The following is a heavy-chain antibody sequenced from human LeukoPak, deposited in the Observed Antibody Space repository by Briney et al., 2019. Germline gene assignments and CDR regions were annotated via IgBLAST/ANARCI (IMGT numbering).Heavy chain of an antibody. Sequence: GGSLRLSCVVSGFTFSPLGMNWVRQAPGRGLEWVSYISSGSSTTYYADSVKGRFTISRDNAKNSLYLQVNSLRDEDTAVYYCARGRGLTLSYHYFDYWGQGTLVTVSS. V-gene: IGHV3-48*02. CDR3: ARGRGLTLSYHYFDY. CDR1: GFTFSPLG. D-gene: IGHD3-10*01. CDR2: ISSGSSTT. J-gene: IGHJ4*02.